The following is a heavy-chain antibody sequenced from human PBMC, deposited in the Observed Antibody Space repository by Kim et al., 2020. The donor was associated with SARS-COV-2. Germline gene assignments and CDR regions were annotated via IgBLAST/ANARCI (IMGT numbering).Heavy chain of an antibody. D-gene: IGHD3-3*01. J-gene: IGHJ4*02. CDR1: GFTFSSHW. CDR3: ARDRHDFNYLSQQMFDY. Sequence: GGSLRLSCAASGFTFSSHWMHWVRQVPGKGLEWISRINIDGSGTTYADSVNGRFTISRDKAKDTLYLQMSSLTAKDTAVYYCARDRHDFNYLSQQMFDYWGQGTLVSVSS. CDR2: INIDGSGT. V-gene: IGHV3-74*01.